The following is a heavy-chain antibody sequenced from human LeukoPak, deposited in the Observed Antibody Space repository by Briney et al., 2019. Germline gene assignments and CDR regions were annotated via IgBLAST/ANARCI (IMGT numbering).Heavy chain of an antibody. CDR2: INHSGST. J-gene: IGHJ3*02. CDR3: AGFSARQYYDFWSGYLGAFDI. Sequence: SETLSLTCAVYGGSFSGYYWSWIRQPPGKGLEWIGEINHSGSTNYSPSLKSRVTISVDTSKNQFSLKLSSVTAADTAVYYCAGFSARQYYDFWSGYLGAFDIWGQGTMVTVSS. D-gene: IGHD3-3*01. V-gene: IGHV4-34*01. CDR1: GGSFSGYY.